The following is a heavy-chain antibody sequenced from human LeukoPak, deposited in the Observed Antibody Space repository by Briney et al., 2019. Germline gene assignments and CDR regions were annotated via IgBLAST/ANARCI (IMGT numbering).Heavy chain of an antibody. Sequence: SETLSLTCTVSGGSISSYYWSWIRQPPGKGLEWIGYIYYSGSTNYNPSLKSRVTISVDTSKNQFSLKLSSVTAADTAVYYCAKATVAGGYNWFDPWGQGTLVTVSS. CDR3: AKATVAGGYNWFDP. CDR2: IYYSGST. J-gene: IGHJ5*02. V-gene: IGHV4-59*01. CDR1: GGSISSYY. D-gene: IGHD6-19*01.